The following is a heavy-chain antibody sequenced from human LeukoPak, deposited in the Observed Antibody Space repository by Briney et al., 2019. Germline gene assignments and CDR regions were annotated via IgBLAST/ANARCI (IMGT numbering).Heavy chain of an antibody. CDR1: GFTLTSSA. Sequence: GTSVKVSSKASGFTLTSSAVQWVRQARGQRLEWIGWIVVGSGNTNYAQKFQERVTITRDMSTSTAYMELSSLRSEDTAVYYCAAGLGESSGYYYVFGLSWGQGTLVTVSS. V-gene: IGHV1-58*01. CDR3: AAGLGESSGYYYVFGLS. D-gene: IGHD3-22*01. J-gene: IGHJ5*02. CDR2: IVVGSGNT.